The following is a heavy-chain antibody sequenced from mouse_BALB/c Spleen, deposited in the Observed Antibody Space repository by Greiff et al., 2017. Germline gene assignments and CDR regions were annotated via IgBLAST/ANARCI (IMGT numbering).Heavy chain of an antibody. CDR3: ARAKKITAGVFDY. D-gene: IGHD1-1*01. CDR2: IWAGGST. V-gene: IGHV2-9*02. CDR1: GFSLTSYG. J-gene: IGHJ2*01. Sequence: QVQLLQSGPGLVAPSQSLSISCPVSGFSLTSYGVHWVRQPPGKGLEWVGVIWAGGSTNYNSALMSRLSISKDNSKSQVFLKMNSLQTDDTAMYYCARAKKITAGVFDYWGQGTTVTVSS.